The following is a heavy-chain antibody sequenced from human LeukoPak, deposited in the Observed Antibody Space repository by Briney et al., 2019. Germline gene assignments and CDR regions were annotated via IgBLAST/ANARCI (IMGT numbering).Heavy chain of an antibody. CDR2: ISSSSSYI. D-gene: IGHD3-16*01. V-gene: IGHV3-21*01. Sequence: GGSLRLSCAASGFTFSSYSMNWVRQAPGKGLEWVSSISSSSSYIYYADSVKGRFTISRDNSKNTLYLQMNSLRAEDTAVYYCAKDLGGYPFDYWGQGTLVTVSS. CDR3: AKDLGGYPFDY. J-gene: IGHJ4*02. CDR1: GFTFSSYS.